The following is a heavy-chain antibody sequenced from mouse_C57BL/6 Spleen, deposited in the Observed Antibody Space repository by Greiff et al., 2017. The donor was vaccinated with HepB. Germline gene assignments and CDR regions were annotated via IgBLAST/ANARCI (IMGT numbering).Heavy chain of an antibody. CDR1: GFSLTSYG. V-gene: IGHV2-6*01. D-gene: IGHD1-1*01. CDR3: AVITTVVEGMDY. CDR2: IWGVGST. Sequence: VQGVESGPGLVAPSQSLSITCTVSGFSLTSYGVDWVRQSPGKGLEWLGVIWGVGSTNYNSALKSRLSISKDNSKSQVFLKMNSLQTDDTAMYYCAVITTVVEGMDYWGQGTSVTVSS. J-gene: IGHJ4*01.